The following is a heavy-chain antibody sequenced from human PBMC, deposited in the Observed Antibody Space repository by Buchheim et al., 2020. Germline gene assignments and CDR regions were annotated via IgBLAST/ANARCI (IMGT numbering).Heavy chain of an antibody. J-gene: IGHJ5*02. CDR3: ARVGKRSYSSAPGWFDP. CDR1: GGSFSGYY. CDR2: INHSGST. Sequence: QVQLQQWGAGLLKPSETLSLTCAVYGGSFSGYYWSWIRQPPGKGLEWIGEINHSGSTNYNPSLKSRVTISVDTSKNQFSLKLSSVTAADTAVYYCARVGKRSYSSAPGWFDPWGQGTL. D-gene: IGHD6-19*01. V-gene: IGHV4-34*01.